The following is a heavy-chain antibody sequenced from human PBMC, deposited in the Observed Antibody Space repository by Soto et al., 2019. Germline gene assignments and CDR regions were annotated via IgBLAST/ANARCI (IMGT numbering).Heavy chain of an antibody. Sequence: SETLSLTCTVSGGSISSGGYYWSWIRQHPGKGLEWIGYIYYSGSTYYNPSLKSRVTISVDTSKNQFSLKLSSVTAADTAVYYCARDRSNYWFDPWGQGTLVTVSS. CDR3: ARDRSNYWFDP. V-gene: IGHV4-31*03. D-gene: IGHD4-4*01. CDR1: GGSISSGGYY. J-gene: IGHJ5*02. CDR2: IYYSGST.